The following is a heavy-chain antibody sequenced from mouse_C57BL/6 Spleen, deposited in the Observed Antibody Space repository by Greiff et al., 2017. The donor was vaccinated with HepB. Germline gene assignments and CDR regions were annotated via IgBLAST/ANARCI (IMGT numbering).Heavy chain of an antibody. Sequence: QVQLQQSGAELARPGASVKLSCKASGYTFTSYGISWVKQKTGQGLEWIGEIYPRSGNPYYNEKFKGKATLTADKSSSTAYMELRSLTSEDSAVYFCARSGGNPYAMDYGGQGTSVTVSS. CDR2: IYPRSGNP. J-gene: IGHJ4*01. CDR3: ARSGGNPYAMDY. V-gene: IGHV1-81*01. CDR1: GYTFTSYG. D-gene: IGHD2-1*01.